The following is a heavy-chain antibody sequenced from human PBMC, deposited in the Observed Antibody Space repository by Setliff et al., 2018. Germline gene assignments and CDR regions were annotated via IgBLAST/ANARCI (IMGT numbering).Heavy chain of an antibody. J-gene: IGHJ6*02. CDR3: AKEHVVISFVTNTHHHYGMDV. Sequence: SETLSLTCSVYGESFSNNYWGWFRQPAGKGLEWIGRIYTDGTTNYNPSLKSRVSISADTSMNHFSLRMTSVSAADTAVYYCAKEHVVISFVTNTHHHYGMDVWGQGATVTVSS. D-gene: IGHD2-8*01. V-gene: IGHV4-4*07. CDR1: GESFSNNY. CDR2: IYTDGTT.